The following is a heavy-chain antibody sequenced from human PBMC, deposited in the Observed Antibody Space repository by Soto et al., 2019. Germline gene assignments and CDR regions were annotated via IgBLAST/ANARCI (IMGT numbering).Heavy chain of an antibody. V-gene: IGHV3-7*01. CDR1: GLSLSSSW. Sequence: GGSRRRSGEVSGLSLSSSWMSWVRQAPGKGLEWVADINAVGSQVLYAASVMGRFTVSRDNAKKSLFLQMNSLRVEDTASYYCARDPAWGSLDYWGLGTLVTVSS. CDR3: ARDPAWGSLDY. J-gene: IGHJ4*02. CDR2: INAVGSQV. D-gene: IGHD7-27*01.